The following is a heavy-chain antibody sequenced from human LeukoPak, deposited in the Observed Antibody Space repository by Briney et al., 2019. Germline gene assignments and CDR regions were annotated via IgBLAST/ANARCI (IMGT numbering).Heavy chain of an antibody. Sequence: ASVKVSCKASGYTFTTYGLSWVRQAPGQGLEWMGRINPNSGGTDYAQNFQGRVTMTRDTSISTAYMELSRLRSDDTAVYYCARGYDSNTYYYVGYWGQGTLVTVSS. D-gene: IGHD3-22*01. CDR2: INPNSGGT. J-gene: IGHJ4*02. CDR1: GYTFTTYG. V-gene: IGHV1-2*06. CDR3: ARGYDSNTYYYVGY.